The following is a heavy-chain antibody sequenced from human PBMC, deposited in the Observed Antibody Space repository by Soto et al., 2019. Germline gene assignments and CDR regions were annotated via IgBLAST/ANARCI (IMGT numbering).Heavy chain of an antibody. CDR3: ARGHLTGWSTLDD. CDR1: GGAISSGGFY. J-gene: IGHJ4*02. CDR2: IYYTGST. V-gene: IGHV4-31*03. Sequence: QVQLQESGPGLVKPSQTLSLTCTVSGGAISSGGFYWNWIRQHPGQGLEWIGYIYYTGSTYYNPSLESRVTISGDTSGNQFTLRLSSVTAADTAVYYCARGHLTGWSTLDDWGPGTLVSVSS. D-gene: IGHD6-19*01.